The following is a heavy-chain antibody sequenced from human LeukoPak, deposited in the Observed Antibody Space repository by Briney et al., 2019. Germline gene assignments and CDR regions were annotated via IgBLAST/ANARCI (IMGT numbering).Heavy chain of an antibody. D-gene: IGHD6-13*01. CDR3: ARAWAAAGQMDV. CDR2: ISAYNGNT. Sequence: ASVKVSCKASGYTFTSYGISRVRQAPGQGLEWMGWISAYNGNTNYAQKLQGRVTMTTDTSTSTAYMELRSLRSDDTAVYYCARAWAAAGQMDVWGQGTTVTVSS. J-gene: IGHJ6*02. V-gene: IGHV1-18*01. CDR1: GYTFTSYG.